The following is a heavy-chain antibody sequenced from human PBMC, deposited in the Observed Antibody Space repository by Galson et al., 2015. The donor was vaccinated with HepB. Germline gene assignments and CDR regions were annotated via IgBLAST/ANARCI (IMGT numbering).Heavy chain of an antibody. J-gene: IGHJ4*02. D-gene: IGHD3-10*01. CDR1: GYSISSGYY. CDR2: IYHSGST. V-gene: IGHV4-38-2*02. Sequence: SETLSLTCTVSGYSISSGYYWGWIRQPPGKGLEWIGSIYHSGSTYYNPSLKSRVTTSVDTSKNQFSLKLSSVTAADTAVYYCAGSNSLVRGVIPLPDYWGQGTLVTVSS. CDR3: AGSNSLVRGVIPLPDY.